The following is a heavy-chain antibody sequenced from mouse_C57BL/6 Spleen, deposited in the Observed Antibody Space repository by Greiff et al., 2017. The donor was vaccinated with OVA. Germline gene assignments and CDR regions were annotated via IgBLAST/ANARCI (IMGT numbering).Heavy chain of an antibody. CDR1: GFTFSDYG. V-gene: IGHV5-17*01. CDR2: ISSGSSTI. CDR3: ASTYYGSSYGFDY. J-gene: IGHJ2*01. Sequence: EVHLVESGGGLVKPGGSLKLSCAASGFTFSDYGMHWVRQAPEKGLEWVAYISSGSSTIYYADTVKGRFTISRDNAKNTLFLQMTSLRSEDTAMYYCASTYYGSSYGFDYWGQGTTLTVSS. D-gene: IGHD1-1*01.